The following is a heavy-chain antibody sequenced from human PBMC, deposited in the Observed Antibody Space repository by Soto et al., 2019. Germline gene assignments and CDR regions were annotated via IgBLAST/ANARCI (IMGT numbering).Heavy chain of an antibody. J-gene: IGHJ4*02. D-gene: IGHD3-3*01. V-gene: IGHV3-30*03. CDR1: AFTFRSYG. Sequence: QVYLVESGGGVVRPGRSLRLSCETSAFTFRSYGMHWVRQAPGKGLEWVASISYDGSNKDYVDSVKGRFTVSRDNSKSTLYLQMYSLRKDDTAVYYCTRVSEVWTGHYDYWGQGTLVTVSS. CDR2: ISYDGSNK. CDR3: TRVSEVWTGHYDY.